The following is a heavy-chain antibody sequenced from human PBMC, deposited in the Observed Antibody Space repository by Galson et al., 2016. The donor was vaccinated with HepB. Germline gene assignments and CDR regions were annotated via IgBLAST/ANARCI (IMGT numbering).Heavy chain of an antibody. Sequence: SLRLSCATSGSTFSTYAMSWVRQAPGKGLEWVSAMSASGHSTYYADSVKGRFTISRDTSKNTLYLQMNSLRADDTAVYYCAGSYCGGDCYSSDFDNWGQGTLVTVSS. CDR3: AGSYCGGDCYSSDFDN. CDR1: GSTFSTYA. CDR2: MSASGHST. J-gene: IGHJ4*02. D-gene: IGHD2-21*02. V-gene: IGHV3-23*01.